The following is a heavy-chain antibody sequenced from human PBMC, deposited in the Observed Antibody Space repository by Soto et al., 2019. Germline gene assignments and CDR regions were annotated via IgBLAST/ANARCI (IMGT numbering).Heavy chain of an antibody. CDR2: ISASGGLK. J-gene: IGHJ5*02. Sequence: EVQLSESGGDLRQPGGSLRLSCAASGFTFTNYAMTWVRQTPGKGLEWGSGISASGGLKYYADSVQGRFTVSRDNSKNILYLQMDNLRDEDTALYYCAREVGAPSGWLDPWGQGTQVTVSS. CDR3: AREVGAPSGWLDP. D-gene: IGHD1-26*01. V-gene: IGHV3-23*01. CDR1: GFTFTNYA.